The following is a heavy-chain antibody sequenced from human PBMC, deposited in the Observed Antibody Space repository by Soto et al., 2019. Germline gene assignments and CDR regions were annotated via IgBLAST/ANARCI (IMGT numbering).Heavy chain of an antibody. CDR1: GFTFSSYG. V-gene: IGHV3-30*03. J-gene: IGHJ6*02. Sequence: GSLRLSCAASGFTFSSYGIHWVRQAPGKGLEWVAFISNAGSDKYYEDSVKGRFTISRDNSKNTLYLQMNSLRAEDTAVYYCSTNGLVAPPSYYYYYGMDVWGQGTTVTVSS. CDR3: STNGLVAPPSYYYYYGMDV. CDR2: ISNAGSDK. D-gene: IGHD2-8*01.